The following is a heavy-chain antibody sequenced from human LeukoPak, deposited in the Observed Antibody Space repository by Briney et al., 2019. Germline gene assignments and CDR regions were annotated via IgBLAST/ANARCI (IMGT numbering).Heavy chain of an antibody. CDR2: IIPIFGTA. CDR3: ATLGYCSSTSCYPQTNSVDY. Sequence: SVKVSCKASGGTFSSYAISWVRQAPGQGLEWMGGIIPIFGTANYAQKFQGRVTITGDKSTSTAYMELSSLRSEDTAVYYCATLGYCSSTSCYPQTNSVDYWGQGTLVTVSS. V-gene: IGHV1-69*06. J-gene: IGHJ4*02. D-gene: IGHD2-2*01. CDR1: GGTFSSYA.